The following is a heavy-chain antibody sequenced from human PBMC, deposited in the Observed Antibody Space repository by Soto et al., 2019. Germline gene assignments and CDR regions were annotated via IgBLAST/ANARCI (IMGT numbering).Heavy chain of an antibody. CDR1: GFTFSSYW. V-gene: IGHV3-7*04. Sequence: EVQPVESGGGLVQPGGSLRLSCAASGFTFSSYWMSWVRQAPGKGLEWVANIKQDGSEKYYVDSVKGRFTISRDNAKNSLYLQMNSLRAEDTAVYYCARDEDTAMDLGGGWYFDLWGRGTLVTVSS. D-gene: IGHD5-18*01. CDR2: IKQDGSEK. J-gene: IGHJ2*01. CDR3: ARDEDTAMDLGGGWYFDL.